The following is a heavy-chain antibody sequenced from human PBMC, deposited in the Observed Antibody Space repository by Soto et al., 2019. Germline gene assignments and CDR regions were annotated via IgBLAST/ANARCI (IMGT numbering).Heavy chain of an antibody. D-gene: IGHD6-6*01. CDR1: GGTFSSYA. CDR3: ARAPVAARPTLNYYFDY. Sequence: ASVKVSCKASGGTFSSYAISWVRQAPGQGLEWMGGIIPIFGTANYAQKFQGRVTITADESTSTAYMELSSLRSEDTAVYYCARAPVAARPTLNYYFDYWGQGTLVTVSS. J-gene: IGHJ4*02. CDR2: IIPIFGTA. V-gene: IGHV1-69*13.